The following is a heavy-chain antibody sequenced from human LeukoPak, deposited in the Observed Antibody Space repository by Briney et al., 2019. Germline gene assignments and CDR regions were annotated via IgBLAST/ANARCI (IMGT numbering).Heavy chain of an antibody. CDR2: IYYSGST. V-gene: IGHV4-39*07. CDR1: GDSISSYY. Sequence: SETLSLTCTVSGDSISSYYWGWIRQPPGKGLEWIGSIYYSGSTYYNPSLKSRVTISVDTSKNQFSLKLSSVTAADTAVYYCARDSRPSFDYWGQGTLVTVSS. CDR3: ARDSRPSFDY. J-gene: IGHJ4*02.